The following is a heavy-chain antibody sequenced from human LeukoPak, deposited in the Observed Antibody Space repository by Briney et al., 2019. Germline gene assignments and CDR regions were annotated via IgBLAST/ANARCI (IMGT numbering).Heavy chain of an antibody. CDR2: INHSGST. CDR1: GGSFSGYY. V-gene: IGHV4-34*01. D-gene: IGHD3-10*01. Sequence: KPSETLSLTCAVYGGSFSGYYWSWIRQPPGKGLEWIGEINHSGSTNYNPSLKSRVTISVDTSKNQFSLKLSSVTAEDTAVYYCARISTVLPRYWGQGTLVTVSS. CDR3: ARISTVLPRY. J-gene: IGHJ4*02.